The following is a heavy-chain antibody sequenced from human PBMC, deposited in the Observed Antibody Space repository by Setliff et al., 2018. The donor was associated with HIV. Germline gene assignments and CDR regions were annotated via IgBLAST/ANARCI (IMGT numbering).Heavy chain of an antibody. J-gene: IGHJ3*02. V-gene: IGHV4-4*08. CDR3: ARGPSRLMVHGVPRGAFDI. CDR1: GGSISSHY. D-gene: IGHD2-8*01. CDR2: VYTRGIT. Sequence: SETLSLTCSVSGGSISSHYWSWIRQSPGKGLEWIGYVYTRGITSYNPSLKRRVTTSEDTTKNQLSLNLSSVTAADTAVYYCARGPSRLMVHGVPRGAFDIWGQGIKVTVSS.